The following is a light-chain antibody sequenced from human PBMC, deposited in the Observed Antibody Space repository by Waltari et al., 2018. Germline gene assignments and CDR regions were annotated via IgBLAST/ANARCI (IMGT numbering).Light chain of an antibody. J-gene: IGLJ7*01. CDR2: YNS. CDR3: QVWDSSTDQVV. V-gene: IGLV3-21*04. Sequence: SYVLTQPPSVSVAPGKTATISCGGNDIGNKAVHWSQQKPGQAPMTVMAYNSDRPSGIPERFSGSNSGNTATLTISRVEAGDEADYYCQVWDSSTDQVVFGGGTQLTVL. CDR1: DIGNKA.